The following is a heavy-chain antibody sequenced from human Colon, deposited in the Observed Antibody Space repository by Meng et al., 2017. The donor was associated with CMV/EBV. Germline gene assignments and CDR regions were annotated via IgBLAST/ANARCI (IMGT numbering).Heavy chain of an antibody. V-gene: IGHV3-53*01. CDR2: IYPSRNS. CDR3: ARDDFDDPMRALET. D-gene: IGHD2-21*02. J-gene: IGHJ3*02. CDR1: GFSVNTDY. Sequence: GESLKISCEVSGFSVNTDYMTWVRQAPEKGLEWVAVIYPSRNSYHAGSVKGRFTVSRDDSRNTLYLQMNSLRAEDSAVYYCARDDFDDPMRALETWGQGTVVTVSS.